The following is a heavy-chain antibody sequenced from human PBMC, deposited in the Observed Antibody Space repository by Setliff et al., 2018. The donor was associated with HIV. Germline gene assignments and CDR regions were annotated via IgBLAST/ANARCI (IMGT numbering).Heavy chain of an antibody. CDR1: GYSFSNYW. CDR3: ARHEAGGGMDV. D-gene: IGHD3-10*01. CDR2: IDPTDSYI. Sequence: GESLKISCKGSGYSFSNYWISWVRQMPGKGLEWMGRIDPTDSYINYSPSFQGHVTISADKTISSAYLQWSSLKASDTAMYYCARHEAGGGMDVWGQGTTVTVSS. J-gene: IGHJ6*02. V-gene: IGHV5-10-1*01.